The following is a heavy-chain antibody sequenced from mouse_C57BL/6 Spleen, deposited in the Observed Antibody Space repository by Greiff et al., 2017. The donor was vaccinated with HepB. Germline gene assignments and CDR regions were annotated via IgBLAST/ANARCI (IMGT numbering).Heavy chain of an antibody. Sequence: EVQVVESGEGLVKPGGSLKLSCAASGFTFSSYAMSWVRQTPEKRLEWVAYISSGGDYIYYADTVKGRFTISRDNARNTLYLQMSSLKSEDTAMYYCTREGGYGSSFFDYWGQGTTLTVSS. D-gene: IGHD1-1*01. CDR3: TREGGYGSSFFDY. J-gene: IGHJ2*01. V-gene: IGHV5-9-1*02. CDR2: ISSGGDYI. CDR1: GFTFSSYA.